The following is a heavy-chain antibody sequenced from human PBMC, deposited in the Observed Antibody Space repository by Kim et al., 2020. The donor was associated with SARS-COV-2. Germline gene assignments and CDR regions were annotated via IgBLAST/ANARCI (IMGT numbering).Heavy chain of an antibody. V-gene: IGHV3-23*01. Sequence: GGSLRLSCAASGFTFNSYAMSWVPQAPGKGLEWVSGIRGSGDRTSYADSVKGRFTISRDNARNTLYLQMDSLRAEDTAVYYCAKVSSGSSGWFEYFHHWGQGTLVTVSS. CDR1: GFTFNSYA. D-gene: IGHD6-19*01. J-gene: IGHJ1*01. CDR2: IRGSGDRT. CDR3: AKVSSGSSGWFEYFHH.